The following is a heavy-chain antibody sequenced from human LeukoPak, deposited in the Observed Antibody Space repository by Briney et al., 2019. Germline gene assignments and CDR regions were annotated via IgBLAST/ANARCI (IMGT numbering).Heavy chain of an antibody. CDR2: INPNSGGT. V-gene: IGHV1-2*02. Sequence: ASVKVSRKSSGYTFTGYNINWLRQAPGQGPEWMGWINPNSGGTNYAQKFQGRVTMTRDTSISTAYMELSRLRSDDTAVYYCARDGHFDHWGQGTLVTVSS. CDR1: GYTFTGYN. CDR3: ARDGHFDH. J-gene: IGHJ4*02.